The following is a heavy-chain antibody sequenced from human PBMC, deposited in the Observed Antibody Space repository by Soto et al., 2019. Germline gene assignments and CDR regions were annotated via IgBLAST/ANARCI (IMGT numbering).Heavy chain of an antibody. CDR3: ARTGTALPTTENY. Sequence: QVQLVQSGAEVKKPGASVKVSCKASGYTFTSHGITWVRQAPGQGLEGMGWISAHNGNKKYAQKFQGRVTMTTDTSTSTAYMGLRSLRSDDTAVYYCARTGTALPTTENYWGQGTLVTVSA. CDR1: GYTFTSHG. D-gene: IGHD5-18*01. V-gene: IGHV1-18*01. CDR2: ISAHNGNK. J-gene: IGHJ4*02.